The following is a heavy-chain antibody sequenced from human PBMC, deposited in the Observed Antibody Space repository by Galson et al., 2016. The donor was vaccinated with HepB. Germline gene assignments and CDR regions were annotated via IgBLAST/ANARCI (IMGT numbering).Heavy chain of an antibody. V-gene: IGHV3-64*02. D-gene: IGHD2-15*01. Sequence: SLRLSCAASGFTFSDYAMHWVRQAPGKGLEYVSAISSNEGSTYYAVSVKGRFTISRDNSKNTLFLQMGSLRAEDTAVYYYARDAEGCSVGSCPLDYWGQGTLVTVSS. J-gene: IGHJ4*02. CDR1: GFTFSDYA. CDR3: ARDAEGCSVGSCPLDY. CDR2: ISSNEGST.